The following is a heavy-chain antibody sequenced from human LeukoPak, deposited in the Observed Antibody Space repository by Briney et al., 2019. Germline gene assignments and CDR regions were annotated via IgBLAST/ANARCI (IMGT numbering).Heavy chain of an antibody. CDR2: IIPIFGTA. CDR1: GGTFSSYA. V-gene: IGHV1-69*05. D-gene: IGHD3-10*01. Sequence: ASVKVSCKASGGTFSSYAISWVRQAPGQGLEWMRRIIPIFGTANYAQKFQGRVTITTDESTSTAYMELSSLRSEDTAVYYCAREDGWFGELSLDYWGQGTLVTVSS. J-gene: IGHJ4*02. CDR3: AREDGWFGELSLDY.